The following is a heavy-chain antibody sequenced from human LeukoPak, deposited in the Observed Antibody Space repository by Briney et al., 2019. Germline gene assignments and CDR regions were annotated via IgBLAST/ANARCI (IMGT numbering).Heavy chain of an antibody. CDR2: INHSGST. J-gene: IGHJ4*02. V-gene: IGHV4-34*01. CDR3: ALSGSYYGGDEQRMFDY. CDR1: GVSFSGYY. D-gene: IGHD1-26*01. Sequence: PSETLSLTCAVYGVSFSGYYWSWIRQPPGKGLEWIGEINHSGSTNYNPSLKSRVTISVDTSKDQFSLKLSSVTAADTAVYYCALSGSYYGGDEQRMFDYWGQGTLVTVSS.